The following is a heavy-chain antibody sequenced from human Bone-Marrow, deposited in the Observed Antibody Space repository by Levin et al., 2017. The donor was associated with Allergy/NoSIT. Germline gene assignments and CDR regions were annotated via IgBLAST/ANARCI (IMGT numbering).Heavy chain of an antibody. CDR3: TSGDFDFWSGYYSFEY. CDR2: IKTNADGGTI. CDR1: GFTFTNAW. Sequence: PGESLKISCAASGFTFTNAWMNWVRQAPGKGLEWVGLIKTNADGGTIDYAAPVKGRFTISRDDSNNILYLHMNSLKTEDTAVYYCTSGDFDFWSGYYSFEYWGQGTLVTVSS. V-gene: IGHV3-15*01. J-gene: IGHJ4*02. D-gene: IGHD3-3*01.